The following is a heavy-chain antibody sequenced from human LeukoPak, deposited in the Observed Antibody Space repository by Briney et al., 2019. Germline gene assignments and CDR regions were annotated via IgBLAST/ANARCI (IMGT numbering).Heavy chain of an antibody. D-gene: IGHD5-12*01. CDR3: ARSGSTDFDY. CDR1: GGSVSSGGYS. J-gene: IGHJ4*02. CDR2: IYHSGRA. Sequence: SETLSLTCAVSGGSVSSGGYSWSWIRQPPGNGLEWIGYIYHSGRASYNPSLKSRVTISLDRSRNHVSLNLTSVTAADTAVYYCARSGSTDFDYWGQGTLVTVSS. V-gene: IGHV4-30-2*01.